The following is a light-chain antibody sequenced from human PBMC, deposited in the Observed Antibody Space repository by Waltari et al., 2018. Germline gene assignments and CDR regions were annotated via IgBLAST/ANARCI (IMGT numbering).Light chain of an antibody. Sequence: QSALSQPASVSGSPGQSLTITCTGASTDLASYNLVAWYQHHPNRAPKLIIYEATKRPSGISHPFSGAKSGATASLRSSGLQADDEADYYCCSYTGSSTSYGCGGGTKVTVL. J-gene: IGLJ1*01. V-gene: IGLV2-23*01. CDR1: STDLASYNL. CDR3: CSYTGSSTSYG. CDR2: EAT.